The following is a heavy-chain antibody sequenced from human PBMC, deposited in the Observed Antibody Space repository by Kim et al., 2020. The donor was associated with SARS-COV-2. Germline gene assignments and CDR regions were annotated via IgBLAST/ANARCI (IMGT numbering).Heavy chain of an antibody. CDR1: GFTFSSSA. J-gene: IGHJ4*02. CDR3: AKTGHLDS. CDR2: ISSGGDNT. Sequence: GGSLRLSCAASGFTFSSSAMSWVRQAPGKGLEWVSTISSGGDNTYYADSVKGRFTISRDNAKNTLYLQMNSLRDEDTAVYYCAKTGHLDSWGQGTLVTVSS. V-gene: IGHV3-23*01.